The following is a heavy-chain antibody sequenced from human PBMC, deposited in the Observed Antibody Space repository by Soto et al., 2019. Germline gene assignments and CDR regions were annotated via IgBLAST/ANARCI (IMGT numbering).Heavy chain of an antibody. D-gene: IGHD3-9*01. CDR2: ISSSSSYI. J-gene: IGHJ6*02. CDR3: ARDLWRFDWLSQGYGMDV. Sequence: GGSLRLACAASGFTFISYSMNWVRQAPGKGLEWVSSISSSSSYIYYADSVKGRFTISRDNAKNSLYLQMNSLRAEDTAVYYCARDLWRFDWLSQGYGMDVWGQGTTVTVSS. V-gene: IGHV3-21*01. CDR1: GFTFISYS.